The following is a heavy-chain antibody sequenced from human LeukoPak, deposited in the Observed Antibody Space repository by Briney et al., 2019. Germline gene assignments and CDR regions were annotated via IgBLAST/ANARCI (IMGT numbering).Heavy chain of an antibody. D-gene: IGHD3-22*01. CDR3: AKGSLGSGYGN. J-gene: IGHJ4*02. Sequence: PGGSLRLSCAASGFTFSSYGMHWVRQAPGKGLEWVAVISYDGSNKYYADSVKGRFTISRDNSKNTLYLQMNSLRAEDTAVYYCAKGSLGSGYGNWGQGTLVTVSS. CDR1: GFTFSSYG. CDR2: ISYDGSNK. V-gene: IGHV3-30*18.